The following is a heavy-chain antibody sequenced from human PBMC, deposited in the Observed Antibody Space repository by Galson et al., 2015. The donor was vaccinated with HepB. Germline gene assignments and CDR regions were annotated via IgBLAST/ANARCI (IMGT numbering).Heavy chain of an antibody. CDR2: INPYSRQI. Sequence: SVKVSCKASGYTFSSYSITWVRQVPGQGLEWMGWINPYSRQIRIAQKFQGRVTMTTDTSTSTAYMELRSLRSDDTAVYYCARGALVVVVGATENNWFAPWGQGTLVTVSS. D-gene: IGHD2-15*01. V-gene: IGHV1-18*01. CDR3: ARGALVVVVGATENNWFAP. CDR1: GYTFSSYS. J-gene: IGHJ5*02.